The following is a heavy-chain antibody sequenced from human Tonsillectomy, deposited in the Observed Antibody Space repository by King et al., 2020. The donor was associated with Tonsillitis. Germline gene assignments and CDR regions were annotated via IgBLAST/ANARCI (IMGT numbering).Heavy chain of an antibody. V-gene: IGHV3-43*01. CDR3: AKEGGMATINGDFDY. D-gene: IGHD5-24*01. Sequence: VQLVESGGVVVQPGGSLRLSCAASGFTFDDYTMHWVRQAPGKGLECVSLISWDAGSTYYTNSVNGRFTMSRDNSKNSLYLQMNSLRSEDTALYYCAKEGGMATINGDFDYWGQGTLVTVSS. J-gene: IGHJ4*02. CDR1: GFTFDDYT. CDR2: ISWDAGST.